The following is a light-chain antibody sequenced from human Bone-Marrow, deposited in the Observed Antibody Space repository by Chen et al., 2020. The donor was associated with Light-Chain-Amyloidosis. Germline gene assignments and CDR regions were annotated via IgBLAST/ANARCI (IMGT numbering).Light chain of an antibody. Sequence: DIQITQSPSSLSASIGDRVTINCRASQGISNCLAWFQRKPGKVPKLLIYAASTLQSGVPSRFSGSGSGTDFTLTISCLQPEDVATYYCQKYNSAPPAFGGGTKVEIK. CDR2: AAS. CDR1: QGISNC. J-gene: IGKJ4*01. CDR3: QKYNSAPPA. V-gene: IGKV1-27*01.